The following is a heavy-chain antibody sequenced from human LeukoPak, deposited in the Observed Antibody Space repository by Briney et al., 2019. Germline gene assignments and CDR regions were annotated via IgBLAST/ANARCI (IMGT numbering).Heavy chain of an antibody. J-gene: IGHJ1*01. CDR1: GYTFTSYD. D-gene: IGHD3-22*01. CDR2: MHPNSGNT. CDR3: ARGTNPYYESTGYYKTDASAEYFQH. V-gene: IGHV1-8*01. Sequence: ASVKVSCKASGYTFTSYDINWVRQATGQGLEWMGWMHPNSGNTGYAQKFQGRVTMTRNTSISTAYMELSSLRSEDTAVYYCARGTNPYYESTGYYKTDASAEYFQHWGQGTLVTVSS.